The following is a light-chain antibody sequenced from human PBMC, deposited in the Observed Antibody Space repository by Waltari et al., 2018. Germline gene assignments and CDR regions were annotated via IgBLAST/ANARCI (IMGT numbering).Light chain of an antibody. CDR2: QAS. J-gene: IGKJ2*01. Sequence: IVMTQSPATLSVSPGERATLSCRASQSVSSSLAWYQQKPGQAPRLIIYQASTRATGVPTRFSGSGSGTEFTLTISSLQSEDFAVYYCQRYNNGGKTFGPGTKLEIK. CDR1: QSVSSS. CDR3: QRYNNGGKT. V-gene: IGKV3-15*01.